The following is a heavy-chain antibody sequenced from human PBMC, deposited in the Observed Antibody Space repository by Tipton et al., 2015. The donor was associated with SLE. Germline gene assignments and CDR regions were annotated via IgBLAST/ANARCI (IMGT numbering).Heavy chain of an antibody. Sequence: TLSLTCTVSGGSISSHYWSWIRQPPGKGLEWIGYIYYSVSTNYNPSLKSRVTKSVDTSKNQFSLKLSSVTAADTAVYYCARVAYDFWSGYSYYFDYWGQGTLVTVSS. CDR2: IYYSVST. V-gene: IGHV4-59*11. CDR3: ARVAYDFWSGYSYYFDY. D-gene: IGHD3-3*01. CDR1: GGSISSHY. J-gene: IGHJ4*02.